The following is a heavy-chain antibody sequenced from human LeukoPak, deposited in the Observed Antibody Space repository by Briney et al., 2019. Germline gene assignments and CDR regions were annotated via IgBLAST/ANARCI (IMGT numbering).Heavy chain of an antibody. CDR2: IKSDGSNT. V-gene: IGHV3-74*01. CDR1: GFTFSTYW. Sequence: GGSLRLSCAASGFTFSTYWMHWVRQAPGKGLVWVSRIKSDGSNTNYADSVKGRFTISRDNAKNPLYLQMNSLRAEDTAVYCCTIVGDYGGNWAWYFDLWGRGTLVTVSS. D-gene: IGHD4-23*01. CDR3: TIVGDYGGNWAWYFDL. J-gene: IGHJ2*01.